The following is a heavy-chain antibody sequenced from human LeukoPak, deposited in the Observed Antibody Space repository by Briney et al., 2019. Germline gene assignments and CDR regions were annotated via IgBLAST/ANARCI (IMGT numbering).Heavy chain of an antibody. CDR2: IYYSGTT. V-gene: IGHV4-30-4*08. CDR1: RGSISSGDYY. CDR3: ARGQITMVRGVKGRRFDP. D-gene: IGHD3-10*01. Sequence: SETLSLTCTVSRGSISSGDYYWSWIRQPPGKGLEWIGYIYYSGTTYYNPSLMSRVTISVDTSKNQFSLKLSSVTAADTAVYYCARGQITMVRGVKGRRFDPWGQGTLVTVSS. J-gene: IGHJ5*02.